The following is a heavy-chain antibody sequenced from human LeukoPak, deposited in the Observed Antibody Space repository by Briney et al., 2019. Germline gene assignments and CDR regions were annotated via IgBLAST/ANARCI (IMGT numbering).Heavy chain of an antibody. Sequence: SETLSLTCTVSGGSISSYYWSWFRQPPGKGLEWIGYIYYSGSTNYNPSLRSRVTISVDTSKNQFSLKLSSVTAADTAVYYCARGSGYDRAFDMWGQGTMGTVSS. D-gene: IGHD3-22*01. J-gene: IGHJ3*02. CDR2: IYYSGST. CDR3: ARGSGYDRAFDM. V-gene: IGHV4-59*01. CDR1: GGSISSYY.